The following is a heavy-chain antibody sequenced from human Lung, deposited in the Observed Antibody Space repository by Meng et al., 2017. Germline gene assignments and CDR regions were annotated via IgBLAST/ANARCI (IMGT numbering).Heavy chain of an antibody. V-gene: IGHV4-34*01. CDR3: ARSPTTMAHDFDY. J-gene: IGHJ4*02. CDR2: INHSGST. CDR1: GGSFSDYY. Sequence: VQLQQWGAGLLKPSETLSLTCVVSGGSFSDYYWSWIRQPPGKGLEWIGEINHSGSTNYNPSLESRATISVDTSQNNLSLKLSSVTAADSAVYYCARSPTTMAHDFDYWGQGTLVTVLL. D-gene: IGHD4-11*01.